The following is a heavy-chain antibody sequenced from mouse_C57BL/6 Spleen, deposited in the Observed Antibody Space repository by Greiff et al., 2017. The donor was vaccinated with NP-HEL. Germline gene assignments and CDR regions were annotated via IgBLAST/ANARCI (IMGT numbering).Heavy chain of an antibody. CDR3: ARNGYDGYYEGVDY. V-gene: IGHV2-2*01. J-gene: IGHJ2*01. CDR2: IWSGGST. CDR1: GFSLTSYG. D-gene: IGHD2-3*01. Sequence: VQLKQSGPGLVQPSQSLSITCTVSGFSLTSYGVHWVRQSPGKGLEWLGVIWSGGSTDYNAAFISRLSISKDNSKSQVFFKMNSLQADDTAIYYCARNGYDGYYEGVDYWGQGTTLTVSS.